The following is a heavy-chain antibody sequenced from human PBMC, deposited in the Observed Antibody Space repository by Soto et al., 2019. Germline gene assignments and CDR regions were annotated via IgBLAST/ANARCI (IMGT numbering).Heavy chain of an antibody. V-gene: IGHV4-39*01. Sequence: SETLSLTCTVSGGSISSSSYYWGWIRQPPGKGLEWIGSIYYSGSTYYNPSLKSRVTISVDTSKNQFSLKLSSVTAADTAVYYCARRSYGSGRGYYYGMDVWGQGTTVTVSS. D-gene: IGHD3-10*01. J-gene: IGHJ6*02. CDR1: GGSISSSSYY. CDR2: IYYSGST. CDR3: ARRSYGSGRGYYYGMDV.